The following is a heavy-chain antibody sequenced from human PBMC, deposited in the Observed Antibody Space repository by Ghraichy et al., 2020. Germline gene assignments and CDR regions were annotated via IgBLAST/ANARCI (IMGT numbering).Heavy chain of an antibody. CDR2: INPNSGGT. Sequence: ASVKVSCKASGYTFTGYYMHWVRQAPGQGLEWMGRINPNSGGTNYAQKFQGRVTMTRDTSISTAYMELSRLRSDDTAVYYCARGGWELPREPIDYWGQGTLVTVSS. J-gene: IGHJ4*02. D-gene: IGHD1-26*01. CDR1: GYTFTGYY. V-gene: IGHV1-2*06. CDR3: ARGGWELPREPIDY.